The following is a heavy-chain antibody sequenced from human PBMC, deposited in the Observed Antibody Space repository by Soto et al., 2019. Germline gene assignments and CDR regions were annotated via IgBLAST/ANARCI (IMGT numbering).Heavy chain of an antibody. D-gene: IGHD3-10*01. CDR3: AKVHGSGTYYNFPDY. CDR1: GFTFSTYA. J-gene: IGHJ4*02. Sequence: GGSLRLSCAASGFTFSTYAMSWVRQAPGKGLEWVPTISDNGDRTYYAASVKGRFTISRDNSKNTLYLLMNSLSAEDTALYYCAKVHGSGTYYNFPDYWGQGTLVTVSS. CDR2: ISDNGDRT. V-gene: IGHV3-23*01.